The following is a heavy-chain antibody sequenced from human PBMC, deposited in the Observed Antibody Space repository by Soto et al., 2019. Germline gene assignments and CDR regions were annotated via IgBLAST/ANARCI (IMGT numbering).Heavy chain of an antibody. J-gene: IGHJ6*03. D-gene: IGHD2-2*01. CDR1: GFTVSSNY. CDR3: ARHTFKGDCSSTSCYGNYYYMDV. Sequence: GSLRLSCAASGFTVSSNYMSWVRQAPGKGLEWVSVIYSGGSTYYADSVKGRFTISRDNSKNTLYLQMNSLRAEDTAVYYCARHTFKGDCSSTSCYGNYYYMDVWGKGTTVTVSS. CDR2: IYSGGST. V-gene: IGHV3-66*04.